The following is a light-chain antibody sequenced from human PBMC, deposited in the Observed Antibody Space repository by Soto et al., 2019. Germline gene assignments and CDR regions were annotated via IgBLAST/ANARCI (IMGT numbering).Light chain of an antibody. Sequence: ETVLTQSPATLSLSPGERAILSCRASQSVSSYLAWYQQKPGQAPRLLISDASNRATDIPARFSSSGSGTEFTLTISSLEPEDFAVYYCQQRSSWPLTFGGGTKVEIK. CDR1: QSVSSY. CDR2: DAS. V-gene: IGKV3-11*01. J-gene: IGKJ4*01. CDR3: QQRSSWPLT.